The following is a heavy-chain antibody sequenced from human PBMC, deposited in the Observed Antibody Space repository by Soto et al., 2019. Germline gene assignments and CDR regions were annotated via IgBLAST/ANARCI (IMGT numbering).Heavy chain of an antibody. CDR2: ISSSGSTI. Sequence: SGSVRISCAASGFTFSDYYRSWIRQAPGKGLEWVSYISSSGSTIYYADSVKGRFTISRDNAKNSLYLQMNSLRAEDTAVYYCARALVRHPPGGIWGQGTMVTVSS. CDR3: ARALVRHPPGGI. J-gene: IGHJ3*02. D-gene: IGHD1-26*01. CDR1: GFTFSDYY. V-gene: IGHV3-11*01.